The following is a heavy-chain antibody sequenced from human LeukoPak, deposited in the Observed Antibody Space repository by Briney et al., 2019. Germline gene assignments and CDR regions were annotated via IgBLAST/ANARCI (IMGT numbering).Heavy chain of an antibody. J-gene: IGHJ4*02. D-gene: IGHD1-1*01. Sequence: GGSLRLSCAASGFTFSRYWMTWGRQAPGKGLEWVANIKEDGSENSYVESVKGRFTISRDNAKNSLYLQLNSLRAEDTAVYFCARQRYSDYWGQGTLVTVSS. CDR3: ARQRYSDY. CDR2: IKEDGSEN. CDR1: GFTFSRYW. V-gene: IGHV3-7*01.